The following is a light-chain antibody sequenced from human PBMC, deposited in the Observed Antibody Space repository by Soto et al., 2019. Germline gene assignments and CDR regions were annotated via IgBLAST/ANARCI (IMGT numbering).Light chain of an antibody. CDR1: QGISSY. CDR2: AAS. CDR3: QQYYSSSIT. V-gene: IGKV1-8*01. Sequence: AIRMTQSPSSLSASTGDRVTITCRASQGISSYLAWYQQKPGKAPKLLIYAASTLQSGVPSRFSASGSGTDFTLTISCLQSEDFATYYCQQYYSSSITFGQGTRLEIK. J-gene: IGKJ5*01.